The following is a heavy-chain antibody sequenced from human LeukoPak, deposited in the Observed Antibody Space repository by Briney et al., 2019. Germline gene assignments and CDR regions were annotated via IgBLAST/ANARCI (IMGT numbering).Heavy chain of an antibody. V-gene: IGHV1-2*02. CDR2: INPNSGDT. J-gene: IGHJ5*02. D-gene: IGHD3-3*01. Sequence: ASVKVSCKASGYTFTGYYMHWVRQAPGQGLEWMGWINPNSGDTIYAQKFQGRVTMTRDTSISTAYMELSRLRSDDTAVYYCATSRERITIFGVVTPPYNWFDPWGQGTLVTVSS. CDR1: GYTFTGYY. CDR3: ATSRERITIFGVVTPPYNWFDP.